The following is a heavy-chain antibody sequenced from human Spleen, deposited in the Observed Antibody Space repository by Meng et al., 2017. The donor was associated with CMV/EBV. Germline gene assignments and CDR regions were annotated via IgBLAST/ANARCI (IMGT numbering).Heavy chain of an antibody. Sequence: GYTFTGYYVHWVRQAPGLGLEWMGRINPHSGVTIYAPKFQGRVNMTRDTSINTAYMKLDSLNSDDTAVYYCARDPLFSGSYPNWFDPWGQGTLVTVSS. J-gene: IGHJ5*02. V-gene: IGHV1-2*06. CDR3: ARDPLFSGSYPNWFDP. CDR2: INPHSGVT. D-gene: IGHD1-26*01. CDR1: GYTFTGYY.